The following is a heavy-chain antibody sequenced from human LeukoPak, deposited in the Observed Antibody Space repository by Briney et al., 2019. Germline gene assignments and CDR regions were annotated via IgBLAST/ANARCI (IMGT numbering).Heavy chain of an antibody. J-gene: IGHJ4*02. Sequence: GGSPRLSCAASGFTFSSYWMSWVRQAPGKGLEWVANIKQGGSEKYYVDSVKGRFTISRDNAKNSLYLQMNSLRAEDTAVYYCARDGDIVVVVAAIDYWGQGTLVTVSS. CDR3: ARDGDIVVVVAAIDY. CDR2: IKQGGSEK. CDR1: GFTFSSYW. V-gene: IGHV3-7*03. D-gene: IGHD2-15*01.